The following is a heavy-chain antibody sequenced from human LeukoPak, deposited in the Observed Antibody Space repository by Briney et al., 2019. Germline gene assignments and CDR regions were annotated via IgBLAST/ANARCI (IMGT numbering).Heavy chain of an antibody. J-gene: IGHJ4*02. V-gene: IGHV1-69*13. Sequence: SVKVSCKASGGTFSSYAISWVRQAPGQGLEWMGAITPIFGTANYAQKFQGRVTITADESTSTVYMELSSLTYEDTAVYYCARNIADNGGDYWGQGTLVTVSS. CDR3: ARNIADNGGDY. D-gene: IGHD2-8*01. CDR1: GGTFSSYA. CDR2: ITPIFGTA.